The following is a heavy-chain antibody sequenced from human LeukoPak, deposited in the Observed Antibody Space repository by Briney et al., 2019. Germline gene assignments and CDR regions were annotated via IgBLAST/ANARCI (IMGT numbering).Heavy chain of an antibody. D-gene: IGHD6-13*01. V-gene: IGHV3-33*01. Sequence: GGSLRLSCAASGFTFTSYGMHWVRQAPGKGLEWVALIWYDGRKEYYADSVKGRFTISRDDSRNTLYLQMNGLRAEDTAVYYCARLGSSGSSDSGGRETLVTVSS. CDR2: IWYDGRKE. CDR3: ARLGSSGSSDS. J-gene: IGHJ4*02. CDR1: GFTFTSYG.